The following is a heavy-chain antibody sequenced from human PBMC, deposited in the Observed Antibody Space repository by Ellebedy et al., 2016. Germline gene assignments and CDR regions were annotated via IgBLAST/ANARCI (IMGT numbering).Heavy chain of an antibody. J-gene: IGHJ4*02. CDR3: ARVDGSSRWYYCDY. CDR2: IWFDGTNK. Sequence: GESLKISCAASGFTFSYYAMHWVRPAPGTGLEWVAVIWFDGTNKYYADSVKGRFTISRHDSKNTLYLQMNSLRAEDTAVYYGARVDGSSRWYYCDYWGQGTLVTVSS. V-gene: IGHV3-33*01. D-gene: IGHD6-13*01. CDR1: GFTFSYYA.